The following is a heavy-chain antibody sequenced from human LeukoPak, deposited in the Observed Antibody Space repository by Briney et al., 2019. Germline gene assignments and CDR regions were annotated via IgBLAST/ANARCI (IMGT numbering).Heavy chain of an antibody. J-gene: IGHJ4*02. CDR3: ATGCGGDCYHYHSDY. CDR1: GYTLTELS. Sequence: ASVKVSCKVSGYTLTELSMHWVRQAPGKGLEWMGGFDPEDGETIYAQKFQGRVTMTEDTSTDTAYMELSSLRPEDTAVYYCATGCGGDCYHYHSDYWGQGTLVTVSS. CDR2: FDPEDGET. D-gene: IGHD2-21*02. V-gene: IGHV1-24*01.